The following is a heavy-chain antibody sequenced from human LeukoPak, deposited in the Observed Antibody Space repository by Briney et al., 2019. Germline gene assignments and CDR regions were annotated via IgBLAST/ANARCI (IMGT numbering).Heavy chain of an antibody. CDR2: INPNSGGT. Sequence: ASVKVSCKVSGYTLTELSMHWVRQAPGQGLEWMGWINPNSGGTNYAQKFQGRVTMTRDTSISTDYMELSRLRSDDTAVYYCARDPGWELPRRPYNWFDPWGQGTLVTVSS. CDR1: GYTLTELS. J-gene: IGHJ5*02. V-gene: IGHV1-2*02. CDR3: ARDPGWELPRRPYNWFDP. D-gene: IGHD1-26*01.